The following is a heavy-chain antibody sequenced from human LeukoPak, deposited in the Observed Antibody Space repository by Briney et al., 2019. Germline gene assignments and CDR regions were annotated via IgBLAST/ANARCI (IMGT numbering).Heavy chain of an antibody. V-gene: IGHV4-30-4*01. Sequence: PSETLSLTCTVSGGSISSGDYYWSWIRQPPGKGLEWIGYIYHSGSTYYNPSLKSRVTISVDTSKNQFSLKLSSVTAADTAVYYCARGCSGGSCYSEPLDPWGQGTLVTVSS. D-gene: IGHD2-15*01. CDR3: ARGCSGGSCYSEPLDP. J-gene: IGHJ5*02. CDR1: GGSISSGDYY. CDR2: IYHSGST.